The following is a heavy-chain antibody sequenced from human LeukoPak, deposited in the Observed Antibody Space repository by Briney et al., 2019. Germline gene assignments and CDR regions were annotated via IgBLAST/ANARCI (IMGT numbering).Heavy chain of an antibody. Sequence: PGGSLRLSCAASGFTFSSYSMNWVRQVPGKGLEWVSSISSSSSYIYYADSVKGRFTISRDNAKNSLYLQMNSLRAEDTAVYYCARVHSSGPGGDWGQGTLVTVSS. J-gene: IGHJ4*02. D-gene: IGHD3-22*01. CDR1: GFTFSSYS. CDR2: ISSSSSYI. V-gene: IGHV3-21*01. CDR3: ARVHSSGPGGD.